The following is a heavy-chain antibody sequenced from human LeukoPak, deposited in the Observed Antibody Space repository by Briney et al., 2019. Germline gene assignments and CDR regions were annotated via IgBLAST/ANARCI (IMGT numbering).Heavy chain of an antibody. Sequence: GSLRLSCAASGFTFHDYAIHWVRQAPGKGLEWLSLITWDGSVSHYADSVKGRFTVSRDNGRNSLYLQMSSLRPEDTALYYCAKDRLGYTYGYIDYWGQGTLVTVSS. D-gene: IGHD5-18*01. CDR2: ITWDGSVS. CDR3: AKDRLGYTYGYIDY. CDR1: GFTFHDYA. V-gene: IGHV3-43D*03. J-gene: IGHJ4*02.